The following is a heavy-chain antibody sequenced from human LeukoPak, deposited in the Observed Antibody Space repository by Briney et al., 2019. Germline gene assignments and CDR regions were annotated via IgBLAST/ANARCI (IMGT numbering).Heavy chain of an antibody. CDR2: IYHSGST. D-gene: IGHD3-10*01. CDR3: ARDRAFITMVRGVIRNRWFDP. Sequence: PSGTLSLTCAVSGGSISSSNWWSWVRQPPGKGLEWIGEIYHSGSTNYNPSLKSRVTISVDKSKNQFSLKLSSVTAADTAVYYCARDRAFITMVRGVIRNRWFDPCGQGTLVTVSS. V-gene: IGHV4-4*02. J-gene: IGHJ5*02. CDR1: GGSISSSNW.